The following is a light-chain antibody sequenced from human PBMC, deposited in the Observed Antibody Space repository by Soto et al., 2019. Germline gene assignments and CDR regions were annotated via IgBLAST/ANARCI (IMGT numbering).Light chain of an antibody. Sequence: QSVLTQPPSLSGTPGQRVTISCSGSSSNIGSNTVNWYQQLPGTAPKLLIYSNDQRPSGVPDRFSGSKSGTSASLAIRGLQSEDEADYYCAAWDDSLNGRVFGGGTKLTVL. CDR1: SSNIGSNT. J-gene: IGLJ2*01. CDR3: AAWDDSLNGRV. CDR2: SND. V-gene: IGLV1-44*01.